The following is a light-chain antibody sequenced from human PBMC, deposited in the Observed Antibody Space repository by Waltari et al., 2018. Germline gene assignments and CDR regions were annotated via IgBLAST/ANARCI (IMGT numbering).Light chain of an antibody. CDR1: NSGAQH. Sequence: SYELTQPPSVSVSPGQTASITCSGDNSGAQHACWYQQKPGQSPVLVIYQDSKRPSGIPERFSGSNAGNTATLTISGTQAMDEADYYCQAWDSSTDVVFGGGTKLTVL. CDR3: QAWDSSTDVV. J-gene: IGLJ2*01. V-gene: IGLV3-1*01. CDR2: QDS.